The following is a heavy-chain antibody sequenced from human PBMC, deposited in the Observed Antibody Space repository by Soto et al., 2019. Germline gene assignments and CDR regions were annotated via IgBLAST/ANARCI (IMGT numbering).Heavy chain of an antibody. Sequence: SETLSLTCAVYGGSFSGYYWSWLRQPPEKGLEWIGEINHSGSTNYNPSLKSRVTISVDTSKNQFSLKLSSVTAADTAVYYCARIGSFYCSRLSCSTSYYYYTMDVWGQGTTVTVSS. D-gene: IGHD2-2*01. CDR2: INHSGST. CDR3: ARIGSFYCSRLSCSTSYYYYTMDV. V-gene: IGHV4-34*01. J-gene: IGHJ6*02. CDR1: GGSFSGYY.